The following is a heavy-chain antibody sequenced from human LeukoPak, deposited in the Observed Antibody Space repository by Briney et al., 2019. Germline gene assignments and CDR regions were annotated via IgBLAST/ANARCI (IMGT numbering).Heavy chain of an antibody. V-gene: IGHV4-59*12. CDR1: GGSISSYY. Sequence: SETLSLTCTVSGGSISSYYWSWIRQPPGKGLEWIGYIYYSGSTNYNPSLKSRVTISVDKSKNQFSLKLSSVTAADTAVYYCARAGRITMVRGVIQPPFDYWGQGTLVTVSS. CDR3: ARAGRITMVRGVIQPPFDY. D-gene: IGHD3-10*01. CDR2: IYYSGST. J-gene: IGHJ4*02.